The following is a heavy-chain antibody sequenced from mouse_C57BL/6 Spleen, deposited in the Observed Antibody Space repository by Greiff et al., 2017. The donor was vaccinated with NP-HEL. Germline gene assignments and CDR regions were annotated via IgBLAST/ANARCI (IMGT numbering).Heavy chain of an antibody. Sequence: VQLQQSGAELVRPGASVTLSCKASGYTFTDYEMHWVKQTPVHGLEWIGAIDPETGGTAYNQKFKGKAILTADKSSSTAYMELRSLTSEDSAVYYCTRSGYGNYGAYWGQRTLVTVSA. J-gene: IGHJ3*01. CDR1: GYTFTDYE. CDR2: IDPETGGT. CDR3: TRSGYGNYGAY. V-gene: IGHV1-15*01. D-gene: IGHD2-1*01.